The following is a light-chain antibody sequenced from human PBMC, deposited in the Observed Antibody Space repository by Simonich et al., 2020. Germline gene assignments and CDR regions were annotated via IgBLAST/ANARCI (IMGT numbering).Light chain of an antibody. CDR2: DVS. V-gene: IGLV2-14*01. J-gene: IGLJ3*02. CDR3: AAWDDSLSGWV. CDR1: SSDVGGYNY. Sequence: QSALTQPASVSGSPGQSITISCTGTSSDVGGYNYVSWYQQHPGKAPKLMIYDVSKRPSGVSNRFSGSKSGNTASLTIAGLQAEDEADYYCAAWDDSLSGWVFGGGTKLTVL.